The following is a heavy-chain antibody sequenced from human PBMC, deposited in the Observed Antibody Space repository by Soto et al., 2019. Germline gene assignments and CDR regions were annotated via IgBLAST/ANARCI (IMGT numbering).Heavy chain of an antibody. CDR2: IIPIFGTA. CDR1: GGTLSSDA. Sequence: SVKGSWKASGGTLSSDAISWVRQAHGQGLEWMGGIIPIFGTANYAQKFQGRVTITADESTSTAYMELSSLRSEDTAVYYCARGHEYSYGYYYYGMDIRGQGTTGTGPS. V-gene: IGHV1-69*13. D-gene: IGHD5-18*01. J-gene: IGHJ6*02. CDR3: ARGHEYSYGYYYYGMDI.